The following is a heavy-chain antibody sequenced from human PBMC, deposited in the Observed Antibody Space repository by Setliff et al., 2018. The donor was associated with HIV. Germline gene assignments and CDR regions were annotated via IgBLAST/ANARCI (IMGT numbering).Heavy chain of an antibody. D-gene: IGHD4-17*01. CDR1: GGSISSSNYY. J-gene: IGHJ1*01. Sequence: SETLSLTCSVSGGSISSSNYYWGWLRQPQGKGLEWIGSVHSYGSVYYNPSLQSRVTVSVYTSKYRFSLNLRSVTATDTAIYYCSRHGDYEYFQHWGRGTPVTVSS. CDR2: VHSYGSV. V-gene: IGHV4-39*01. CDR3: SRHGDYEYFQH.